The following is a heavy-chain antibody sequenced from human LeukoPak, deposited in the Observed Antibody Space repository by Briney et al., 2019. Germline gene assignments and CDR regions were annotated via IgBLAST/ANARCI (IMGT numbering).Heavy chain of an antibody. Sequence: GGSLRLSCAASEFTFSSYWMNWVRQAPGKGLEWVANIKQDGSEKYYVDSVKGRFTISRDNAKKSLYLQMNSLRAEDTAVYYCARDWYYYDGSGYGYFDLWGRGTLVTVSS. CDR1: EFTFSSYW. J-gene: IGHJ2*01. CDR3: ARDWYYYDGSGYGYFDL. V-gene: IGHV3-7*01. D-gene: IGHD3-22*01. CDR2: IKQDGSEK.